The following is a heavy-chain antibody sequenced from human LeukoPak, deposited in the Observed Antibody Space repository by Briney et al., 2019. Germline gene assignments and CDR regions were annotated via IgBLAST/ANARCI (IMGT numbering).Heavy chain of an antibody. CDR2: ISSSSSYI. CDR3: AKSRYDYGGNSFDY. Sequence: GGSLRLSCAAYGFTFSSYSMNWVRQAPGRGLEWVSSISSSSSYIYYADSVKGRFTISRDNAKNSLYLQMNSLRAEDTAVYYCAKSRYDYGGNSFDYWGQGTLVTVSS. J-gene: IGHJ4*02. CDR1: GFTFSSYS. V-gene: IGHV3-21*01. D-gene: IGHD4-23*01.